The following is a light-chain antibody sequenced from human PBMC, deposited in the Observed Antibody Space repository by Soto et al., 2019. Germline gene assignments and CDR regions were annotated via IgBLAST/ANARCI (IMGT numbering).Light chain of an antibody. CDR2: DVS. V-gene: IGLV2-11*01. CDR1: SDDVGGYNY. Sequence: QSVLTQPASVSGSPGQSITISCTGTSDDVGGYNYVSWYQQHSGKAPKLMLFDVSKRPSGVPDRFSGSKSGNTASLAISGLQAEDEADYYCCSYAGSSTLFGGGTQLTVL. CDR3: CSYAGSSTL. J-gene: IGLJ2*01.